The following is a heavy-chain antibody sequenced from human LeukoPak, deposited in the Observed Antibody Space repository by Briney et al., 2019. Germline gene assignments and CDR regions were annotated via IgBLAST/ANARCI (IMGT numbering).Heavy chain of an antibody. D-gene: IGHD1-1*01. CDR3: ARHGLNDVYPLDY. CDR2: IHYSGST. CDR1: GCSISCYY. J-gene: IGHJ4*02. Sequence: PSETLSLTCTVSGCSISCYYWSWIRQPPGKGLEWIAYIHYSGSTNYNPPLKSRLTISVDTSKNQLSLKLNSVTDAGTSVQYCARHGLNDVYPLDYWGQGTLVSVSS. V-gene: IGHV4-59*08.